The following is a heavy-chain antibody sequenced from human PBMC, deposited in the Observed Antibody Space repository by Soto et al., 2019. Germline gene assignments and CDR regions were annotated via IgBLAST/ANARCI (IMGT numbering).Heavy chain of an antibody. CDR2: IYPDDYDT. CDR3: ARNSLTGYYNYYYSMDV. CDR1: GYSFSSYW. Sequence: LGESLKISCKSSGYSFSSYWIAWVRLMPGKGLEWMGSIYPDDYDTKYSPSFQGQVTISADKSISAAYLQWSSLKASDTAIYYCARNSLTGYYNYYYSMDVWGQGTTVTVSS. J-gene: IGHJ6*02. V-gene: IGHV5-51*01. D-gene: IGHD3-9*01.